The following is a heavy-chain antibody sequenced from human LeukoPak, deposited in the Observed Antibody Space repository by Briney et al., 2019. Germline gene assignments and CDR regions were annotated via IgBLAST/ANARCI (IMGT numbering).Heavy chain of an antibody. CDR3: ARGPSGYHNT. D-gene: IGHD5-12*01. J-gene: IGHJ4*02. CDR1: GFTFSSYA. CDR2: ITATSSST. Sequence: GGSLRLSCAASGFTFSSYAMSWARQAPGKGLEWVSAITATSSSTYDADSVQGRFTISRDNSKNTLFLQMNSLRAEDTAVYYCARGPSGYHNTGGQGTLVTVSS. V-gene: IGHV3-23*01.